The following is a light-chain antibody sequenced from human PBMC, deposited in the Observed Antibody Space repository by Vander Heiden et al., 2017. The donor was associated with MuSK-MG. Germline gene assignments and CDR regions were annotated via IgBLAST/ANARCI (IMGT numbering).Light chain of an antibody. CDR3: ASYTTTSALYV. J-gene: IGLJ1*01. CDR2: DVS. CDR1: SRNIGGYDY. Sequence: QSVLTQPASVSGSPAQSITISCSGTSRNIGGYDYVSWYQQSPGKAPKLIIYDVSNRPSGVSDRFSGSKSGNTASLTISGLHVDDEADYYCASYTTTSALYVFGSGTQVTVL. V-gene: IGLV2-14*01.